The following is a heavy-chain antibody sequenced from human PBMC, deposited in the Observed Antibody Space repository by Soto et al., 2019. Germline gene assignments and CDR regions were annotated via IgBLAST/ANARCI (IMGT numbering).Heavy chain of an antibody. D-gene: IGHD4-17*01. CDR2: LYDLDGI. CDR1: GLTVSGKYY. Sequence: DVQLVESGGGLIQPGGSLRLSCAAFGLTVSGKYYMAWVRQAPGKGLEWLSALYDLDGIYYADSVKGRFTTSGDSSKNIVYLQMDDVRPADTAVYYCASWHLREHAYDVWGQGTTVTVSS. V-gene: IGHV3-53*01. J-gene: IGHJ3*01. CDR3: ASWHLREHAYDV.